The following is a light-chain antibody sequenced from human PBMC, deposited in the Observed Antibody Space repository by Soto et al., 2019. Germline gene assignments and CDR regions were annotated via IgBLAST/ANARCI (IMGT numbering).Light chain of an antibody. CDR2: EVS. Sequence: QSALTQPASVSGSPGQSITISCTGTSSDVGGYNYVSWYQQHPGKAPKLMIYEVSNRPSGVSNRFSGSKSGNTASLTISGPQAEDEADYYCSSYTSSSIDDVFGTGTKLTVL. V-gene: IGLV2-14*01. CDR3: SSYTSSSIDDV. CDR1: SSDVGGYNY. J-gene: IGLJ1*01.